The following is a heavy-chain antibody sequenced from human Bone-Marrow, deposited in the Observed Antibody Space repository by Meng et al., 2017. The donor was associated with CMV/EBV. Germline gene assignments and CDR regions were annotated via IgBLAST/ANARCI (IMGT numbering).Heavy chain of an antibody. Sequence: SEIRSLPCPRPGGSISSSSYYWGWIRQPPGKGLEWIGSIFYSGSTYYNPSLKSRVTISVDTSKNQFSLKLSSVTAADTAVYYCAIGGYDFWSGYYTGEYYFDYWGQGTLVTVSS. CDR3: AIGGYDFWSGYYTGEYYFDY. CDR2: IFYSGST. D-gene: IGHD3-3*01. CDR1: GGSISSSSYY. J-gene: IGHJ4*02. V-gene: IGHV4-39*07.